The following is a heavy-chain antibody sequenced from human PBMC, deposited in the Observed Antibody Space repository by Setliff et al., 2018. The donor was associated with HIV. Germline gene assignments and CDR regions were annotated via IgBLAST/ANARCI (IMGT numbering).Heavy chain of an antibody. J-gene: IGHJ4*02. CDR1: GGSISSGGYY. D-gene: IGHD3-22*01. Sequence: KASETLSLTCTVSGGSISSGGYYWSWIRQHPGKGLEWIGYIYYSGSTYYNPSLKSRVTISVDTSKNQFSLKLSSVTAADTAVYYCARVTYYDSSGYLFPFDYWGQGTLVTVSS. CDR2: IYYSGST. CDR3: ARVTYYDSSGYLFPFDY. V-gene: IGHV4-31*03.